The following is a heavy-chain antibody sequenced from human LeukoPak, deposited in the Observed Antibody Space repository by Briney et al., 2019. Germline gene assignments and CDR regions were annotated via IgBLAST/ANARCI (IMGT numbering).Heavy chain of an antibody. V-gene: IGHV4-4*07. Sequence: SETLSLTCSVSGGSISSYYWSWIRQTAGKGLEWIGRIYSSGSTNYNPSLKSRVTMSVDMSKNQLSLKLSSVTAADTAVYYCASLRGDNWNYYDYWGQGILVTVSS. CDR2: IYSSGST. CDR1: GGSISSYY. J-gene: IGHJ4*02. D-gene: IGHD1-20*01. CDR3: ASLRGDNWNYYDY.